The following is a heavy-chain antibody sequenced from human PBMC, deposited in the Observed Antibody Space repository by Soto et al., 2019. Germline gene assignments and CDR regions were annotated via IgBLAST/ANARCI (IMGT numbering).Heavy chain of an antibody. D-gene: IGHD2-8*01. Sequence: PSETLSLTCTVSGGSISTYYWSWIRQPPGKGLEWIGYIYYGGSANYNPSLKSRVTISVDTSKKQFSLRLDSVTAADTAVYYCARGGHCTNGVCSALDYWGQGTLVTVSS. CDR1: GGSISTYY. CDR3: ARGGHCTNGVCSALDY. V-gene: IGHV4-59*08. CDR2: IYYGGSA. J-gene: IGHJ4*02.